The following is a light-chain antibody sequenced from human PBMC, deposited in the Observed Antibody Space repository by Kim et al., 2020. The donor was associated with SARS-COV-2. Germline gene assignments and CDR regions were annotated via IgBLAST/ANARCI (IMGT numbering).Light chain of an antibody. J-gene: IGKJ2*01. CDR3: LQYYSFPHA. V-gene: IGKV1-17*03. Sequence: DIQMTQSPSALSASVGDRVAITCRASQGVRGYLAWFQQKPGRVPKRLIYDASRLQSGVPSRFSGSGSGTEYTLTISSLQPEDFTTYYCLQYYSFPHALGQGTKLEIK. CDR2: DAS. CDR1: QGVRGY.